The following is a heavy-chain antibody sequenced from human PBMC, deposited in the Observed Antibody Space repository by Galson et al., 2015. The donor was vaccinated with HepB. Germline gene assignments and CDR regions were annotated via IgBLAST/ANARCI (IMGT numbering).Heavy chain of an antibody. V-gene: IGHV1-69*04. Sequence: SVKVSCKASGGTFSSYAISWVRQAPGQGLEWMGRIIPILGIANYAQKFQGRVTITADKSTSTAYMELSSLRSEDTAVYYCASFNSVVPAAMKGDYFDYWGQGTLVTVS. J-gene: IGHJ4*02. D-gene: IGHD2-2*01. CDR3: ASFNSVVPAAMKGDYFDY. CDR1: GGTFSSYA. CDR2: IIPILGIA.